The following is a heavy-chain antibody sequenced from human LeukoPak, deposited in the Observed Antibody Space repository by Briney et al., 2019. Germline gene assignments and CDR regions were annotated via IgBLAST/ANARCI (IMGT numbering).Heavy chain of an antibody. CDR1: GFTFSSYW. V-gene: IGHV3-74*01. CDR2: IYSDGSST. CDR3: AREEYCSGGSCYRYYYYGMDV. Sequence: PGGSLRLSCAASGFTFSSYWMHWVRQAPGKGLVWVSRIYSDGSSTSYADSVKGRFTISRDNAKNTLYLQMNSMRAEDTAVYYCAREEYCSGGSCYRYYYYGMDVWSQGTTVTVSS. D-gene: IGHD2-15*01. J-gene: IGHJ6*02.